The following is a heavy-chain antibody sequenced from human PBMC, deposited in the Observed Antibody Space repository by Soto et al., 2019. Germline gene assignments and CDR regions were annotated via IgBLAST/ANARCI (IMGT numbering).Heavy chain of an antibody. CDR3: ARSIAARPYYYYGMDV. V-gene: IGHV4-4*02. Sequence: SETLSLTCAVSGGSISSSNWWSWVRQPPGKGLEWIGEIYHSGSTNYNPSLKSRVTISVDKSKNQFSLKLSSVTAADTAVYYCARSIAARPYYYYGMDVWGQGTTVTVSS. CDR1: GGSISSSNW. D-gene: IGHD6-6*01. CDR2: IYHSGST. J-gene: IGHJ6*02.